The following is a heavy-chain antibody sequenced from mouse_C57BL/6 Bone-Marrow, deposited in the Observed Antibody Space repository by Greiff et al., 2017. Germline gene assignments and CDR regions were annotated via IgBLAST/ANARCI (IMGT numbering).Heavy chain of an antibody. CDR2: IDPANGNT. CDR3: ARAPDSSGYLAWFAY. CDR1: GFNIKNTY. Sequence: VHVKQSVAELVRPGASVKLSCTASGFNIKNTYMHWVKQRPEQGLEWIGRIDPANGNTKYAPKFQGKATITADTSSNTAYLQLSSLTSEDTAIYYCARAPDSSGYLAWFAYWGQGTLVTVSA. D-gene: IGHD3-2*02. V-gene: IGHV14-3*01. J-gene: IGHJ3*01.